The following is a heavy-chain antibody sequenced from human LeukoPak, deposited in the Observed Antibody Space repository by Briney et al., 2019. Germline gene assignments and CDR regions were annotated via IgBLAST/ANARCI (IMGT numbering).Heavy chain of an antibody. D-gene: IGHD3-3*01. Sequence: ASVKVSCKASGYTFTSYYMHWVRQAPGQGLEWMGIINPSGGSTSYAQKFQGRVTMTRDTSTSTVYMELSSLRPEDTAVYYCARAPMDIRFLEWLSLNYYYYYGMDVWGQGTTVTVSS. CDR3: ARAPMDIRFLEWLSLNYYYYYGMDV. V-gene: IGHV1-46*01. CDR2: INPSGGST. CDR1: GYTFTSYY. J-gene: IGHJ6*02.